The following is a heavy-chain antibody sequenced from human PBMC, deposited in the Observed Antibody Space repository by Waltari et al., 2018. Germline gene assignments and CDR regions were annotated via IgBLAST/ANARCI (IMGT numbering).Heavy chain of an antibody. J-gene: IGHJ4*02. CDR2: SVPLVGIT. D-gene: IGHD2-15*01. Sequence: VQLVQSGAEVKKPGSSVRVSGMTSGGTLNSYSLSWVRQAPGQGLEWMGTSVPLVGITNYIPKCKGSLTLTADQSADTAYMKRTRLKEDDTAIDYCAGGSTGYWDVLDYWGQGTQVTVSS. CDR3: AGGSTGYWDVLDY. V-gene: IGHV1-69*02. CDR1: GGTLNSYS.